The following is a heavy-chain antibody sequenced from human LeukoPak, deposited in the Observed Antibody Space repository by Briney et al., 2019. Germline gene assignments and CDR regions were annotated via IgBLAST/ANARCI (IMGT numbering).Heavy chain of an antibody. CDR3: AKDRGLRGYSYGSAGFDP. CDR2: ISYDGSNK. V-gene: IGHV3-30*04. CDR1: GFSFSSYA. J-gene: IGHJ5*02. Sequence: GRSLRLSCAASGFSFSSYAMHWVRQAPGKGLEWVAVISYDGSNKYYADSVKGRFTISRDNSKNTLYLQMNSLRAEDTAVYYCAKDRGLRGYSYGSAGFDPWGQGTLVTVSS. D-gene: IGHD5-18*01.